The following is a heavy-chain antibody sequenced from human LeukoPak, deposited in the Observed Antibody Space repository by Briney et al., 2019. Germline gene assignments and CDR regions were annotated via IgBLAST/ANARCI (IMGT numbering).Heavy chain of an antibody. V-gene: IGHV3-21*01. D-gene: IGHD3-10*01. CDR2: ISSSSSYI. Sequence: GGSLRLSCAGSGFTFRSYSMNWVRQAPGKGLEWVSSISSSSSYIYYADSVKGRFTISRDNAKNSLYLQMNSLRAEDTAVYYCARVYGSGSLYYYGMDVWGQGTTVTVSS. CDR3: ARVYGSGSLYYYGMDV. CDR1: GFTFRSYS. J-gene: IGHJ6*02.